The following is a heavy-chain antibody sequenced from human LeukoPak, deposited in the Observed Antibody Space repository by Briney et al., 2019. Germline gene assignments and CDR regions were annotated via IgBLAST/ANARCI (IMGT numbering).Heavy chain of an antibody. CDR1: GFTFSNYG. V-gene: IGHV3-33*01. CDR3: ARGDYYDSSSLAYFQH. Sequence: HPGRSLRLSCAASGFTFSNYGMHWVRQAPGKGLEWVAVIWYDGSNKYYADSVKGRFTISRDNSKNTLYMQTNSLRVADTAVCYCARGDYYDSSSLAYFQHCGQGTLVTVCS. CDR2: IWYDGSNK. D-gene: IGHD3-22*01. J-gene: IGHJ1*01.